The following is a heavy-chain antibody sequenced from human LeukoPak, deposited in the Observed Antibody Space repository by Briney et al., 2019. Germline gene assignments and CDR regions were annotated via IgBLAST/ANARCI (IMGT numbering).Heavy chain of an antibody. D-gene: IGHD3-22*01. CDR2: VYYNGDS. CDR3: ATTWYFDSRGYLFED. Sequence: SETLSLTCSVSGVPISTCYWSWLRQSPGKGLEWIAYVYYNGDSMYNPSLTSRVTISLDTSKNQVSLSVTSVTAADTAVYFCATTWYFDSRGYLFEDWGHGTLVTVSS. V-gene: IGHV4-59*01. J-gene: IGHJ4*01. CDR1: GVPISTCY.